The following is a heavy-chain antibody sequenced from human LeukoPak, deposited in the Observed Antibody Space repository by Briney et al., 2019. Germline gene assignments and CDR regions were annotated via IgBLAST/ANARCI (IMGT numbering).Heavy chain of an antibody. J-gene: IGHJ4*02. CDR3: ARHDAGIAARPFDN. CDR1: GGSISTYY. V-gene: IGHV4-4*09. Sequence: SETLSLTCTVSGGSISTYYWSWIRRPPGKGLEWIAYIHASGPTNYNPSLESRITISVDTSKNQFSLELSSVTAADTAVYYCARHDAGIAARPFDNWGQGTLVTVSS. D-gene: IGHD6-6*01. CDR2: IHASGPT.